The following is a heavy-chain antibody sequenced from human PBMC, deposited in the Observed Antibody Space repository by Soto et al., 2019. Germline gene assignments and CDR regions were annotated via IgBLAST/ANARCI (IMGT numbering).Heavy chain of an antibody. D-gene: IGHD3-10*01. CDR2: ISAYNGNT. Sequence: ASVKVSCKASGYTFTNYGISWERQAPGQGLEWMGWISAYNGNTNYAQKLQGRVTMATDTSTSTAYMELRSLRSDDTAVYYCARGPLWFGELEGKPYYYYGMDVWGQGTTVTVSS. CDR3: ARGPLWFGELEGKPYYYYGMDV. J-gene: IGHJ6*02. V-gene: IGHV1-18*01. CDR1: GYTFTNYG.